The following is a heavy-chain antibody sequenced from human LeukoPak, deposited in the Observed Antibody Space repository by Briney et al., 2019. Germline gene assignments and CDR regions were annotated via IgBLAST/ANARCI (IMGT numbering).Heavy chain of an antibody. J-gene: IGHJ4*02. Sequence: GGSLRLSCAASGFTFSSYAMSWVCQAPGKGLEWVSAISGSGGSTYYADSVKGRFTISRDNSKNTLYLQMNSLRAEDTAVYYCAKTSRATMVRGVIDYWGQGTLVTVSS. D-gene: IGHD3-10*01. V-gene: IGHV3-23*01. CDR1: GFTFSSYA. CDR3: AKTSRATMVRGVIDY. CDR2: ISGSGGST.